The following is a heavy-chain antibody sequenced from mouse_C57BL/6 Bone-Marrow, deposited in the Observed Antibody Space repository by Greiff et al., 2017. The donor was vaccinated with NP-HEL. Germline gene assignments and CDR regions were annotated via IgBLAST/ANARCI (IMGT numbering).Heavy chain of an antibody. J-gene: IGHJ3*01. CDR1: GFTFSSYA. Sequence: EVKLVESGGGLVKPGGSLKLSCAASGFTFSSYAMSWVRQTPEKRLEWVATISDGGSYTYYPDNVKGRFTISRDNAKNNQYLQLSHLKSEDTAMYYCARGPLFAYWGQGTLVTVSA. V-gene: IGHV5-4*03. CDR3: ARGPLFAY. CDR2: ISDGGSYT.